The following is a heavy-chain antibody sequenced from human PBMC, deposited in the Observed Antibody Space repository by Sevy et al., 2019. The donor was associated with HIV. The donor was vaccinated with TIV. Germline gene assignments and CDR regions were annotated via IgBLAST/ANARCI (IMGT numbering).Heavy chain of an antibody. D-gene: IGHD3-10*01. Sequence: GGSLRLSCVASGFTFNIHWMHWVRQVPGKGLVWVSRINLDGLITNYAESVTGRFTISRDNAKNTVYLQMNSLRVDDTAVYYCAGGSRGVATNWGQGTLVTVSS. V-gene: IGHV3-74*01. CDR3: AGGSRGVATN. CDR2: INLDGLIT. CDR1: GFTFNIHW. J-gene: IGHJ4*02.